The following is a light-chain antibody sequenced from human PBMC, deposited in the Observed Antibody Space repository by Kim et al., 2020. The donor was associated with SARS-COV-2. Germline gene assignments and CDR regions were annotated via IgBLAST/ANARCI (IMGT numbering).Light chain of an antibody. CDR1: QSVGTS. CDR2: QTS. J-gene: IGKJ2*01. Sequence: LSPGQRAILACRASQSVGTSLAWYQQKPGQAPRLLIYQTSNRATGIPARFSGSGSGTDFTLTISSLEPEDFALYYCQQRSNWPLYTFGQGTKLEI. V-gene: IGKV3-11*01. CDR3: QQRSNWPLYT.